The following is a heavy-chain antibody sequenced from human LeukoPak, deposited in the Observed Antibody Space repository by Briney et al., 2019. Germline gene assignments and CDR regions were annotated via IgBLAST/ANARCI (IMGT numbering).Heavy chain of an antibody. CDR2: IYYSGST. J-gene: IGHJ5*02. Sequence: SETLSLTCTVSGGSISSYYWSWIRQPPGKGLEWIGYIYYSGSTNYNPSLKSRVTISVDTSKNQFSLKLSSVTAADTAVYYCARLSINWFDAWGQGTLVTVSS. D-gene: IGHD3-16*02. CDR1: GGSISSYY. CDR3: ARLSINWFDA. V-gene: IGHV4-59*01.